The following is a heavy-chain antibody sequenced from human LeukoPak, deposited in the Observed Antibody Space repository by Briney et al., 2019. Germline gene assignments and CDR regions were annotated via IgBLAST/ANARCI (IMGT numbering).Heavy chain of an antibody. CDR1: GFSVSHNY. J-gene: IGHJ4*02. CDR3: TRDTPGIAASVSGG. Sequence: GGSLRLSCTASGFSVSHNYMNWVRQAPGKGLEWVARIYSGGNTHYADSVKGRFTISRDNSKNTLYLQMSSLRVEDTAVYYCTRDTPGIAASVSGGWGQGTLVTVSS. CDR2: IYSGGNT. V-gene: IGHV3-53*01. D-gene: IGHD6-13*01.